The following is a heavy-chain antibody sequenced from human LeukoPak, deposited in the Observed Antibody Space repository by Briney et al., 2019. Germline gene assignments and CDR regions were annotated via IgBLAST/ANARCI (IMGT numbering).Heavy chain of an antibody. Sequence: SETLSLTCAVSGGSISSYYWSWIRQPAGKGLEWIGRIYPRVNTNYNPSLKSRVTMSVDTAKNQLSLKTRAVTAADTAVYFCARDRDTRDWFDLWGQGTLVTVSS. CDR3: ARDRDTRDWFDL. CDR2: IYPRVNT. D-gene: IGHD5-24*01. CDR1: GGSISSYY. J-gene: IGHJ5*02. V-gene: IGHV4-4*07.